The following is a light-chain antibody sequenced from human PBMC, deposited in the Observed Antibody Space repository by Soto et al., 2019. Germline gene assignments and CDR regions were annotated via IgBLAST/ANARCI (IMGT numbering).Light chain of an antibody. J-gene: IGKJ5*01. Sequence: DIVMTQSPDSLAVSLGERATINCKSSQSVLYSSNNKNYLAWFQQKPGQPPKVXXYWASTRESGVPDRFSGSGSGTDFTLTISSLQAEDVAVYYCQQYYSTPPITFGQGTRLEI. V-gene: IGKV4-1*01. CDR2: WAS. CDR3: QQYYSTPPIT. CDR1: QSVLYSSNNKNY.